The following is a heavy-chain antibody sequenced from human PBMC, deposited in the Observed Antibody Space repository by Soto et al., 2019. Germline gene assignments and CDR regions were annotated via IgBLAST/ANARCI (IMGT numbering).Heavy chain of an antibody. CDR1: GFTVSSKY. D-gene: IGHD2-15*01. CDR3: ARDDVLCDGGSCYGVHMDV. V-gene: IGHV3-66*01. CDR2: IQSGGTT. J-gene: IGHJ6*03. Sequence: EVQLVESGGGLVQPGGSLRLSCAASGFTVSSKYMSWVRQAPGKGLEWVSLIQSGGTTYYADSVKGRFTISRDSSENTLHLQMECWRAEDTAVYYCARDDVLCDGGSCYGVHMDVWGKGTTVTVSS.